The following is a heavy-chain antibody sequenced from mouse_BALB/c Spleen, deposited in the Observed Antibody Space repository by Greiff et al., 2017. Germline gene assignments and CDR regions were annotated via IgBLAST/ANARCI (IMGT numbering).Heavy chain of an antibody. V-gene: IGHV3-6*02. CDR3: ATLLRLRYYFDY. D-gene: IGHD1-2*01. J-gene: IGHJ2*01. CDR1: GYSITSGYY. CDR2: ISYDGSN. Sequence: ESGPGLVKPSQSLSLTCSVTGYSITSGYYWNWIRQFPGNKLEWMGYISYDGSNNYNPSLKNRISITRDTSKNQFFLKLNSVTTEDTATYYCATLLRLRYYFDYWGQGTTLTVSS.